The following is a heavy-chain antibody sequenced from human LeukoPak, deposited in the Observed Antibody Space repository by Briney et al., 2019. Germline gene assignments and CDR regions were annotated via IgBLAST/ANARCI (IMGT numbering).Heavy chain of an antibody. CDR2: VYYSGST. J-gene: IGHJ4*02. D-gene: IGHD5-18*01. CDR3: ARDLFTAMVTSSNDS. V-gene: IGHV4-31*03. Sequence: SETLSLTCTVSGSSISSGGEYWSWLRHLPGKGLEWIGYVYYSGSTYYNPSLESRITMSVDTTENQFSLKLTSVTAADTAVYYCARDLFTAMVTSSNDSWGQGTLVTVSS. CDR1: GSSISSGGEY.